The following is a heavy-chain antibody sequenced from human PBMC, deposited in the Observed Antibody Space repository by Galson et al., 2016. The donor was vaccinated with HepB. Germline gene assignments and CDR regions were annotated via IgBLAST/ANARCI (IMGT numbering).Heavy chain of an antibody. D-gene: IGHD3-9*01. CDR1: GGSISSSSYY. CDR2: IYYSGST. CDR3: ARQGYNILTGYINYFAY. Sequence: SETLSLTCTVSGGSISSSSYYWGWIRQPPGKGLEWIGTIYYSGSTYYNPSLKSRVTISVDTSKNQFSLKLSSVTAADTAMYYCARQGYNILTGYINYFAYWGQGTLVTVSS. V-gene: IGHV4-39*01. J-gene: IGHJ4*02.